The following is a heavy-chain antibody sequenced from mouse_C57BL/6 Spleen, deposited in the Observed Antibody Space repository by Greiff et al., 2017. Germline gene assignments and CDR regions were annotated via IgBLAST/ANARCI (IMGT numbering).Heavy chain of an antibody. CDR3: ARRYYGSSYGYWYFDV. D-gene: IGHD1-1*01. CDR1: GYTFTTYP. J-gene: IGHJ1*03. CDR2: FHPYNDDT. Sequence: VQLQQSGAELVKPGASVKMSCKASGYTFTTYPIEWMKQNHGKSLEWIGNFHPYNDDTKYNEKFKGKATLTVEKSSSTVYLELSRLTSDDSAVYYCARRYYGSSYGYWYFDVWGTGTTVTVSS. V-gene: IGHV1-47*01.